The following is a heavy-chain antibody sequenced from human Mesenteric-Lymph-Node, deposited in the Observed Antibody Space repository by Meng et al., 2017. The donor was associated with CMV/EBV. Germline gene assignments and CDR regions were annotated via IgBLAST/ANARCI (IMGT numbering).Heavy chain of an antibody. CDR3: ARVRSRAGMDV. J-gene: IGHJ6*02. V-gene: IGHV4-31*03. CDR2: IYYSGST. D-gene: IGHD3-10*01. CDR1: GGSISSGGYY. Sequence: SETLSLTCTVSGGSISSGGYYWSWIRQRPGKGLEWIGYIYYSGSTYYNPSLKSRVTISVDTSKNQFSLKLSSVTAADTAVYYCARVRSRAGMDVWGQGTTVTVSS.